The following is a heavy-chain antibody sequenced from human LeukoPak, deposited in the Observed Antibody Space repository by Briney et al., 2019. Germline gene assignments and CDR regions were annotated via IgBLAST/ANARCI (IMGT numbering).Heavy chain of an antibody. CDR1: GYTFTSYG. Sequence: ASVKVSCKASGYTFTSYGISWVRQAPGQGLEWMGWISAYNGNTNYAQKLQGRVTMTTDTSTSTAYMELRSLRSDDTAVYYCARDDDILTGSNHYFDYWGQGTLVTVSS. V-gene: IGHV1-18*01. CDR3: ARDDDILTGSNHYFDY. CDR2: ISAYNGNT. J-gene: IGHJ4*02. D-gene: IGHD3-9*01.